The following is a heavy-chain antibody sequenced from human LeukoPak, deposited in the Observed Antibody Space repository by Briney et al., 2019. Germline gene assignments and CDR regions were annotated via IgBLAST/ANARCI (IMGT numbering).Heavy chain of an antibody. CDR3: ARDQSSGWSRDYDAFDI. J-gene: IGHJ3*02. CDR2: MNPNSGNT. D-gene: IGHD6-19*01. V-gene: IGHV1-8*03. Sequence: ASVKVSCKASGYTFTSYDINWVRQATGQGLEWMGWMNPNSGNTGYAQKFQGRVTITRNTSISTAYMELSSLRSEDTAVYYCARDQSSGWSRDYDAFDIWGQGTMVTVSS. CDR1: GYTFTSYD.